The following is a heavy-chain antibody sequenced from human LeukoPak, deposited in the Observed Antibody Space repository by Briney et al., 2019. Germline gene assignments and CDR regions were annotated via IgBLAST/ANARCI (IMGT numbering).Heavy chain of an antibody. J-gene: IGHJ5*01. D-gene: IGHD7-27*01. Sequence: PGGSLRLSCAASGFTFSDYYMSWIRQAPGKGLEWVSYITNSGSTIYYADSVKGRFTISRDNAKNSLYLQMNSLRAEDTAVYYCVREPGAPRGWFDSWGQGTLVTVSS. CDR1: GFTFSDYY. CDR3: VREPGAPRGWFDS. V-gene: IGHV3-11*04. CDR2: ITNSGSTI.